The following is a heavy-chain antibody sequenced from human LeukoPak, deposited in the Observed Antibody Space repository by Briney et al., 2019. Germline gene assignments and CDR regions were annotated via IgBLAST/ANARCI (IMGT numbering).Heavy chain of an antibody. V-gene: IGHV3-30-3*01. J-gene: IGHJ3*02. CDR2: ISYDGSNK. D-gene: IGHD3-22*01. CDR1: GFTFSSYV. CDR3: ARGRITMIVVGDDAFDI. Sequence: GGSLRLSCAASGFTFSSYVMHWVRQAPGKGLEWVAVISYDGSNKYYADSVKGRFTISRDNSKNTLYLQTNSLRAEDTAVYYCARGRITMIVVGDDAFDIWGQGTMVTVSS.